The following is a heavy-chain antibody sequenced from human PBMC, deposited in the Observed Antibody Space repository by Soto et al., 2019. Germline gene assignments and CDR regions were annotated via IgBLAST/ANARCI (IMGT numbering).Heavy chain of an antibody. CDR1: GYTFTSYG. CDR2: ISAYNGNT. V-gene: IGHV1-18*01. J-gene: IGHJ6*02. D-gene: IGHD6-13*01. CDR3: ARGRAAAKNYYYGMDV. Sequence: ASVKVSCKASGYTFTSYGISWVRQAPGQGLEWMGWISAYNGNTNYAQKLQGRVTMTTDTSTSTAYMELRSLRSDDTAVYYCARGRAAAKNYYYGMDVWGQGTTVTVS.